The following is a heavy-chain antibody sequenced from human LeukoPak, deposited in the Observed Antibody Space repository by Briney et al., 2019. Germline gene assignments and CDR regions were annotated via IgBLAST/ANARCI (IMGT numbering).Heavy chain of an antibody. Sequence: PGGSLRLSCAASGFTFSRYGMHWVRQAPVKGLEWVAFIRFDGSTKFCADSVKGRCTISRDNSKNTLYLQMNSLRVEDTAVYFCAKSGGNTSSREFFDSWGQGTLVTVSS. D-gene: IGHD3-10*01. CDR2: IRFDGSTK. CDR1: GFTFSRYG. V-gene: IGHV3-30*02. J-gene: IGHJ4*02. CDR3: AKSGGNTSSREFFDS.